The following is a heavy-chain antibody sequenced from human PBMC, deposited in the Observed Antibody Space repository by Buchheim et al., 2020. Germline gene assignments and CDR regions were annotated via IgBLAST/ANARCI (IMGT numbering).Heavy chain of an antibody. CDR1: GFTFSDYY. Sequence: QVQLVESGGVLVKPGGSLRLSCAASGFTFSDYYMSWIRQAPGKGLECVSYISSSGSTIYSADSVKSRFTISRDNAKNSLYLQMNSLRAEDTAVYYCARDWGDYYGSGMTDYYYYYGMDVWGQGTT. CDR3: ARDWGDYYGSGMTDYYYYYGMDV. D-gene: IGHD3-10*01. J-gene: IGHJ6*02. CDR2: ISSSGSTI. V-gene: IGHV3-11*01.